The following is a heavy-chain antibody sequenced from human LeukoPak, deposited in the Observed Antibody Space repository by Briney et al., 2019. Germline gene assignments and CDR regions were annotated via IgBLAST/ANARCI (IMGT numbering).Heavy chain of an antibody. V-gene: IGHV4-39*07. CDR1: GGSTSSSGYQ. CDR2: IYDSGST. D-gene: IGHD4-11*01. J-gene: IGHJ6*03. Sequence: SETLSLTCTVSGGSTSSSGYQWGWIRQPPGKGLEWIGSIYDSGSTYYNPSLKSRVTISVDTSKNQFSLKLSSVTAADTAVYYCARVGSSNYPYYYYYYMDVWGKGTTVTVSS. CDR3: ARVGSSNYPYYYYYYMDV.